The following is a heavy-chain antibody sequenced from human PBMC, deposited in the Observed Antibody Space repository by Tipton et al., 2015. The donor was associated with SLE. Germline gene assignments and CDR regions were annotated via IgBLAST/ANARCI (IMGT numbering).Heavy chain of an antibody. Sequence: TLSLTCSVSGYSISSGFYWAWIRQPPGKGLEWIGYIFHSGSTNYSPSLKSRVSISADTSKNQFSLKLSSVTAADTAVYYCARGRHIVVVTAFDAFDIWGQGTMVTVSS. V-gene: IGHV4-38-2*02. J-gene: IGHJ3*02. CDR1: GYSISSGFY. D-gene: IGHD2-21*02. CDR2: IFHSGST. CDR3: ARGRHIVVVTAFDAFDI.